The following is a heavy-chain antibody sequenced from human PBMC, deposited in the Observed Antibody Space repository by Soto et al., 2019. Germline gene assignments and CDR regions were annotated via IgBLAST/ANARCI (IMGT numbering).Heavy chain of an antibody. V-gene: IGHV1-3*01. Sequence: ASVKVSCKASGYTFSSNAIHWVRQAPGQELEWMGWINGGNGYAKYSQNFQDRVTLTRDTSAGTTYMELSSLRSEDTAIFYCARATYTSGGSPTFAMDVWGQGTTVTVSS. CDR3: ARATYTSGGSPTFAMDV. CDR2: INGGNGYA. J-gene: IGHJ6*02. D-gene: IGHD3-10*01. CDR1: GYTFSSNA.